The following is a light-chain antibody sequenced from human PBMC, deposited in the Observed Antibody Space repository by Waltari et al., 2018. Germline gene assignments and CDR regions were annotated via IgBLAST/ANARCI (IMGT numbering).Light chain of an antibody. Sequence: DIQMTQSPSSVSSSVGDRVTLTCRASQGISSWLAWYQQKPGKAPRLLIYAASNLQTGVPSRFSGSGSGTDFTLTISSLQPEDFATYFCQQSNSFRPVTFGPGTRVDIK. CDR3: QQSNSFRPVT. CDR1: QGISSW. V-gene: IGKV1-12*01. J-gene: IGKJ3*01. CDR2: AAS.